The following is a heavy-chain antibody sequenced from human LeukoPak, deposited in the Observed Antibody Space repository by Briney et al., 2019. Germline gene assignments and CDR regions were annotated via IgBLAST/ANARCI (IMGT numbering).Heavy chain of an antibody. Sequence: PSETLSLTCTVSGGSISSYYWSWIRQPAGKGLEWIGRIYSGGSTNYNPSLKSRVTMSVDSSNNQFSLKLSSVTAADTAVFYCARENTGSYREFDYWGQGTLVTVSS. D-gene: IGHD1-26*01. CDR3: ARENTGSYREFDY. V-gene: IGHV4-4*07. CDR1: GGSISSYY. J-gene: IGHJ4*02. CDR2: IYSGGST.